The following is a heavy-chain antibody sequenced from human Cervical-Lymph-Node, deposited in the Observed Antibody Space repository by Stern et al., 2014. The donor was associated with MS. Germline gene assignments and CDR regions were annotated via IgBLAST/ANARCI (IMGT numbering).Heavy chain of an antibody. V-gene: IGHV1-2*02. CDR1: GYTFTGHY. Sequence: QVQLVQSGAEVKKPGASMKVSCNPSGYTFTGHYLHWIRQAPGQGLEWMGWINPTSGTSNTAQKFQGRVTLTRDTSISTAYMEVTRLRSDDTAVYYCARGLEMNHVWQQLGGGFDIWGQGTMVTVSS. J-gene: IGHJ3*02. CDR2: INPTSGTS. CDR3: ARGLEMNHVWQQLGGGFDI. D-gene: IGHD6-13*01.